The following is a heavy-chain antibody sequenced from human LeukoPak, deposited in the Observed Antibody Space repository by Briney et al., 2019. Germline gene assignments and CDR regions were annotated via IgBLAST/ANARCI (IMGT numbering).Heavy chain of an antibody. CDR3: ARGTVAGMLDY. D-gene: IGHD6-19*01. J-gene: IGHJ4*02. V-gene: IGHV3-48*03. CDR2: ISSSGSTI. Sequence: PVGSLRLSCAASGFTFISYEMNWVRQAPGKGLEWVSYISSSGSTIYYADSVKGRFTISRDNDKNSLYLQMNSLRAEDTAVYYCARGTVAGMLDYWGQGTLVTVSS. CDR1: GFTFISYE.